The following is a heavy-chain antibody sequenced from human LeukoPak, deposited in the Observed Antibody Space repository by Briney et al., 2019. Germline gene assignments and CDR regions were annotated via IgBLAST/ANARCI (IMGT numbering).Heavy chain of an antibody. CDR1: GYSISSGYY. J-gene: IGHJ6*03. V-gene: IGHV4-38-2*01. D-gene: IGHD6-6*01. Sequence: SETLSLTCAVSGYSISSGYYWGWIRQPPGKGLEWSGSIYHSGSTYYNPSLKSRVTISVDTSKNQFSLKLSSVTAADTAVYYCARHHSSSPFYYFYMDVWGKGTTVTVSS. CDR2: IYHSGST. CDR3: ARHHSSSPFYYFYMDV.